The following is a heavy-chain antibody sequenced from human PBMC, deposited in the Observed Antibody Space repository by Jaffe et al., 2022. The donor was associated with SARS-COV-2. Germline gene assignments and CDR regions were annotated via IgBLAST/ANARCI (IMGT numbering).Heavy chain of an antibody. Sequence: EVQVVESGGGLVQPGGSLRLSCGVSGSTISRSWMSWVRQAPGKGLEWVAITNPDGSAKFYVDAVKGRFTISRDNAVNSLYLQMNSLRADDTAVYYCGQWESYYSVWGQGTLVTVSS. CDR1: GSTISRSW. CDR2: TNPDGSAK. CDR3: GQWESYYSV. J-gene: IGHJ4*02. V-gene: IGHV3-7*01. D-gene: IGHD3-10*01.